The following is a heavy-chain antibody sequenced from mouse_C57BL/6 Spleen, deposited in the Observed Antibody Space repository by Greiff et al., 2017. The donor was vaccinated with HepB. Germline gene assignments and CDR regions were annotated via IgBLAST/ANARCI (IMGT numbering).Heavy chain of an antibody. CDR3: AEDSAVYYCASTVADYYAMDY. V-gene: IGHV1-87*01. Sequence: VKLVESGPELARPWASVKISCQAFYTFSRRVHFAIRDTNYWMQWVKQRPGQGLEWIGAIYPGNGDTSYNQKFKGKATLTADKSSSTAYMQLSILTAEDSAVYYCASTVADYYAMDYWGQGTSVTVSS. CDR1: YTFSRRVH. CDR2: GQGLEWIG. J-gene: IGHJ4*01. D-gene: IGHD1-1*01.